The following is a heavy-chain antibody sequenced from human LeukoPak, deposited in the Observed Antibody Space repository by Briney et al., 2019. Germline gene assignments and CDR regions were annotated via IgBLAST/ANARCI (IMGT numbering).Heavy chain of an antibody. CDR3: AKAPFRLLYYYFDH. CDR2: ISWNSGSI. D-gene: IGHD2-2*02. CDR1: GFTFDDYA. Sequence: GGSLRLSCAASGFTFDDYAMHWVRQAPGKGLEWVSGISWNSGSIGYADSVKGRFTISRDNAKNSLYLQMNSLRAEDTALYYCAKAPFRLLYYYFDHWGQGTLVTVSS. J-gene: IGHJ4*02. V-gene: IGHV3-9*01.